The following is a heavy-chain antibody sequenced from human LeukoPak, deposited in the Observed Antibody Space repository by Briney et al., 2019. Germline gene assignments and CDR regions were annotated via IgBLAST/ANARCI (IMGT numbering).Heavy chain of an antibody. V-gene: IGHV3-23*01. Sequence: GGSLRLSCAASGFSFSSYAMSWVRQAPGNGLEWVSAISGSGGSTYYADSVKGRFTISRDNSKNTLYLQLNSLSAEDTAVYYCAKRVLRGPYYYGMDVWGQGTTVTVSS. CDR3: AKRVLRGPYYYGMDV. D-gene: IGHD3-10*01. CDR2: ISGSGGST. J-gene: IGHJ6*02. CDR1: GFSFSSYA.